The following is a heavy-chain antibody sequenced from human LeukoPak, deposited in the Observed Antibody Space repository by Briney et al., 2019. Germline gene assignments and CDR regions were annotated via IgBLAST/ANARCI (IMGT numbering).Heavy chain of an antibody. V-gene: IGHV3-23*01. CDR3: AKDRVVVVPAASDY. Sequence: PGGSLRLSCAASGFTFSSYAMSWVRQAPGKGLEWVSAISGSGGSTYYADSVKGRFTISRDNSKNTLYLQMSSLRAEDTAVYYCAKDRVVVVPAASDYWGQGTLVTVSS. D-gene: IGHD2-2*01. J-gene: IGHJ4*02. CDR2: ISGSGGST. CDR1: GFTFSSYA.